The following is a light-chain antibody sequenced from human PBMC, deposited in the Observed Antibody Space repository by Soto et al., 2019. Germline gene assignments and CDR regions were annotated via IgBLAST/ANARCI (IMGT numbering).Light chain of an antibody. CDR1: SSDVGGYNF. J-gene: IGLJ1*01. V-gene: IGLV2-14*03. CDR2: DVS. CDR3: SSHTSSSTHV. Sequence: QSALTQPASVSGSPGQSITISCTGSSSDVGGYNFVSWYQQHPGKVPKLMIYDVSSRPSGVSDRFSGSKSGNTASLTISGLQAEDEGDSYRSSHTSSSTHVFGSGTKLTVL.